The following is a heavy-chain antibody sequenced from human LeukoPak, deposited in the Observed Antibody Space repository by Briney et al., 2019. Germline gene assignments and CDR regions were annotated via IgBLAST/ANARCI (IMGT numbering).Heavy chain of an antibody. D-gene: IGHD1-1*01. CDR2: VWYDESNK. CDR1: GFTFRSYD. J-gene: IGHJ4*02. CDR3: AKGNWRYFDY. Sequence: GGSLRLSCAASGFTFRSYDMHWVRQAPGKGLEWVAVVWYDESNKYYVDSVKGRFTISRDNSKNTLYLQMNSLGADDTAVYYCAKGNWRYFDYWGQGTLVTVSS. V-gene: IGHV3-33*06.